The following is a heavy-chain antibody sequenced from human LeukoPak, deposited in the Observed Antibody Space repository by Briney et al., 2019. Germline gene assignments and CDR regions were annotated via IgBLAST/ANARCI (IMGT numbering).Heavy chain of an antibody. J-gene: IGHJ6*03. Sequence: SETLSLTCTVSGGSISSSSYYWGWIRQPPVKGLEWIGSIYYSGSTYYNPSLKSRVTISVDTSKNQFSLKLSSVTAADTAVYYCARVVPGTAKVQYYYYYMDVWGKGTTVTVSS. V-gene: IGHV4-39*07. CDR1: GGSISSSSYY. D-gene: IGHD1-1*01. CDR2: IYYSGST. CDR3: ARVVPGTAKVQYYYYYMDV.